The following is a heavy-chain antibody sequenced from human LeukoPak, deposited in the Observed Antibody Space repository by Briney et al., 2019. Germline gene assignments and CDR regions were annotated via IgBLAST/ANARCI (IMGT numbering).Heavy chain of an antibody. CDR2: IIPIFGTA. CDR1: GGTFSSYA. V-gene: IGHV1-69*13. J-gene: IGHJ3*02. Sequence: ASVTVSCKASGGTFSSYAISWVRQAPGQGLEWMGGIIPIFGTANYAQKFQGRVTITADESTSTAYMELSSLRSEDTAVYHCARDTERPYCSSTSCYGAFDIWGQGTMVTVSS. D-gene: IGHD2-2*01. CDR3: ARDTERPYCSSTSCYGAFDI.